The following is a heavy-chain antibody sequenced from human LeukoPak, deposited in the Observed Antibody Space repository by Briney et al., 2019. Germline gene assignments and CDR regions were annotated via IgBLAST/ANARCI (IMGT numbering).Heavy chain of an antibody. CDR2: INHSGST. CDR3: ARTRYSSGWPVLRPYYFDY. J-gene: IGHJ4*02. D-gene: IGHD6-19*01. V-gene: IGHV4-34*01. CDR1: GGSFSGYY. Sequence: SETLSLTCAVYGGSFSGYYWSWIRQPPGKGLEWIGEINHSGSTNYNPSLKSRVTISVDTSKNQFSLKLSSVTAADTAVYYCARTRYSSGWPVLRPYYFDYWGQGTLVTVSS.